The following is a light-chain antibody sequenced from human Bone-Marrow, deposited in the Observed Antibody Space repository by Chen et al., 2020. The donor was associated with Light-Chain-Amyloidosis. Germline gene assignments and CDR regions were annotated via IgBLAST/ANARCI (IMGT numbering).Light chain of an antibody. J-gene: IGKJ1*01. Sequence: EIVMMQSPATLSVSPGERATLSCRASQSVSTNLAWYQQKPGQAPRLLIYGASARPTGIPAGFSGSGSGTDFTLTISSLQSEDSAVYYCQQYYNWPRTFGQGTKVEIK. CDR3: QQYYNWPRT. CDR1: QSVSTN. V-gene: IGKV3-15*01. CDR2: GAS.